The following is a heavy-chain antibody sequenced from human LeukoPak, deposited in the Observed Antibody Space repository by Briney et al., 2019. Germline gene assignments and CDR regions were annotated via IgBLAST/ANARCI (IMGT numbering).Heavy chain of an antibody. J-gene: IGHJ4*02. CDR1: GGTFSSYA. CDR3: AREGMAMGPFDY. V-gene: IGHV1-69*05. Sequence: SVKVSCKASGGTFSSYAISWVRQAPGQGLEWMGGIIPIFGTANYAQKFQGRVTMTRDTSTSTVYMELSSLRSEDTAVYYCAREGMAMGPFDYWGQGTLVTVSS. CDR2: IIPIFGTA. D-gene: IGHD5-18*01.